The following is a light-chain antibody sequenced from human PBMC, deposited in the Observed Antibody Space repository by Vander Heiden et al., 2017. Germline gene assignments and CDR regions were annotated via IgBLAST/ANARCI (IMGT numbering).Light chain of an antibody. CDR2: AAS. Sequence: DIQMTQSQSSLSASGGHSFTITCRARQSISSYLNWYQQKPGKAPKLLIYAASSLQRGVPSRFRGSGSGKDFTLTISSLQPEEFATYYCQQSYSTPRTFGGGTKVEIK. CDR1: QSISSY. CDR3: QQSYSTPRT. J-gene: IGKJ4*01. V-gene: IGKV1-39*01.